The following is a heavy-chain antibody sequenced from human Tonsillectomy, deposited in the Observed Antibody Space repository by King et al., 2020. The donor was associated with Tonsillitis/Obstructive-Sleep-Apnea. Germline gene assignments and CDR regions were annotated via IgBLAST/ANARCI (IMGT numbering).Heavy chain of an antibody. Sequence: LQLQESGPGLVKPSETLSLTCTVSGGSISSSSYYWGWIRQPPGKGLEWIGSIYYSGSTYYNPSLKSRVTISVDTSKNQFSLKLSSVTAADTAVYYCASLVYYYDSSGYYYFDYWGQGTLVTVSS. D-gene: IGHD3-22*01. J-gene: IGHJ4*02. CDR1: GGSISSSSYY. V-gene: IGHV4-39*01. CDR3: ASLVYYYDSSGYYYFDY. CDR2: IYYSGST.